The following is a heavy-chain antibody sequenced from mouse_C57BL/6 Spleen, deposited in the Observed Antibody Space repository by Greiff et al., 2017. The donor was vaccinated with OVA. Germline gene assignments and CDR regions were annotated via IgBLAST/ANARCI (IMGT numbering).Heavy chain of an antibody. V-gene: IGHV1-26*01. Sequence: VQLQQSGPELVKPGASVKISCKASGYTFTDYYMNWVKQSHGKSLEWIGDINPNNGGTSYNQKFKGKATLTVDKSSSTAYLELRSLTSADTAVYYCAVHSTVIGNSCAGDYWGQGTSVTVSS. D-gene: IGHD1-1*01. CDR3: AVHSTVIGNSCAGDY. CDR2: INPNNGGT. CDR1: GYTFTDYY. J-gene: IGHJ4*01.